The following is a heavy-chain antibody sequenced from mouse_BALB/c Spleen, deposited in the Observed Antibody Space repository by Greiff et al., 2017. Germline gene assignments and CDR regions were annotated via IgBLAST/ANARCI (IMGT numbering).Heavy chain of an antibody. V-gene: IGHV5-9-4*01. CDR3: ASSYRYDGFAY. J-gene: IGHJ3*01. D-gene: IGHD2-14*01. Sequence: EVKVEESGGGLVKPGGSLKLSCAASGFTFSSYAMSWVRQSPEKRLEWVAEISSGGSYTYYPDTVTGRFTISRDNAKNTLYLEMSSLRSEDTAMYYCASSYRYDGFAYWGQGTLVTVSA. CDR2: ISSGGSYT. CDR1: GFTFSSYA.